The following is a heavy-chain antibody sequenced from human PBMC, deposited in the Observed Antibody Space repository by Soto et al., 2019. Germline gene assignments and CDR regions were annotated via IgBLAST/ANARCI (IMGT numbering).Heavy chain of an antibody. Sequence: QVQLVQSGAEEKKPGASVKVSCKASGYTFTGYAMHWVRQAPGQRLEWMGWINAGNGNTKYSQKFQGRVTITRDTSAGTAYMELSSLRSEDTAVYYCATAVAVAADFDYWGQGTRVTVSS. CDR1: GYTFTGYA. V-gene: IGHV1-3*05. CDR2: INAGNGNT. J-gene: IGHJ4*02. CDR3: ATAVAVAADFDY. D-gene: IGHD6-19*01.